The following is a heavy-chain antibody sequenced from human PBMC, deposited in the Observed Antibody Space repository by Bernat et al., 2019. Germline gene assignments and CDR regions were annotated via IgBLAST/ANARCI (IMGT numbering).Heavy chain of an antibody. CDR1: GFTLSSYA. Sequence: EVQLLESGGGLVQPGGSLRLSCAASGFTLSSYAMGWVRQAPGKGLEWVSYISSSSSTIYYADSVKGRFTISRDNAKNSLYLQMNSLRAEDTAVYYCARVRRITMIENDAFDIWGQGTMVTVSS. V-gene: IGHV3-48*01. J-gene: IGHJ3*02. D-gene: IGHD3-22*01. CDR2: ISSSSSTI. CDR3: ARVRRITMIENDAFDI.